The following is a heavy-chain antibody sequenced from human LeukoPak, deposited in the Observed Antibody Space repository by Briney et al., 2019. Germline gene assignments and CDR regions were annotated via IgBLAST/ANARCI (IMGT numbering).Heavy chain of an antibody. Sequence: PGGSLRLSCAASGFTFSDYYMSWIRQAPGKGLEWVSYISSSGSTIYYADSVKGRFTISRDNAKNSLYLQMNSLRAEDTAVYYCARDGNDIVLMVYAPGAPNDLWGRGTLVTVSS. CDR3: ARDGNDIVLMVYAPGAPNDL. J-gene: IGHJ2*01. CDR1: GFTFSDYY. V-gene: IGHV3-11*04. CDR2: ISSSGSTI. D-gene: IGHD2-8*01.